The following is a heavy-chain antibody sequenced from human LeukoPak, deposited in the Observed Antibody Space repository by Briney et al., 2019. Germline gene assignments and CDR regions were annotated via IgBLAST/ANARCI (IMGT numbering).Heavy chain of an antibody. CDR2: ITVSSGTR. Sequence: GGSLRLSCTASGFNFNTCAMTWVRQAPGRGLEWVSSITVSSGTRNYADSMKGRFTISRDNSKNTLYLQMNSLRVEDTAIYYCAKDPNGDYIGAFDSWGQGTLVTVSS. V-gene: IGHV3-23*01. CDR1: GFNFNTCA. CDR3: AKDPNGDYIGAFDS. J-gene: IGHJ3*02. D-gene: IGHD2-8*01.